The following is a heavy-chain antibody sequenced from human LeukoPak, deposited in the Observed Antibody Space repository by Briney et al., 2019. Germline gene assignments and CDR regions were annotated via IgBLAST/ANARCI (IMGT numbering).Heavy chain of an antibody. CDR1: GFTFSSYW. Sequence: PGGSLRLSCAASGFTFSSYWMSWVRQAPGKGLEWVASINQDGSEKYYVDSVKGRFTLSRDNAKNSLYLQINSLRAEDTAVYYCARDRNEGGGFDYWGQGTLVTVSS. CDR3: ARDRNEGGGFDY. D-gene: IGHD3-16*01. J-gene: IGHJ4*02. CDR2: INQDGSEK. V-gene: IGHV3-7*04.